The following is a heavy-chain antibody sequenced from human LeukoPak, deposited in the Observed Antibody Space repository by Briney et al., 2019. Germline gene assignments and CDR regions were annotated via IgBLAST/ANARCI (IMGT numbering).Heavy chain of an antibody. CDR3: ARAYDYVWGSYRYTDY. Sequence: GGSLRLSCAASGFTFSSYEMNWVRQAPGKGLEWVSYISSSGSTIYYVDSVKGRFTISRDNAKNSLYLQMNSLRAEDTAVYYCARAYDYVWGSYRYTDYWGQGTLVTVSS. CDR1: GFTFSSYE. CDR2: ISSSGSTI. D-gene: IGHD3-16*02. V-gene: IGHV3-48*03. J-gene: IGHJ4*02.